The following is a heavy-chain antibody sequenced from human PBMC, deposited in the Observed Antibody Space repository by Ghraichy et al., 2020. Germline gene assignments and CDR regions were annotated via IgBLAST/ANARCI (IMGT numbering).Heavy chain of an antibody. Sequence: QTLSLTCTVSGGSISSSDSYWGWIRQSPGKGLEWIGTIYHSGSTYYNPSLKSRVTISADTSKNQFSLKLSSVTAADTAVYYCARVGLMIRGITNWFDPWGQGTLVTVSS. V-gene: IGHV4-39*01. J-gene: IGHJ5*02. CDR1: GGSISSSDSY. D-gene: IGHD3-10*01. CDR3: ARVGLMIRGITNWFDP. CDR2: IYHSGST.